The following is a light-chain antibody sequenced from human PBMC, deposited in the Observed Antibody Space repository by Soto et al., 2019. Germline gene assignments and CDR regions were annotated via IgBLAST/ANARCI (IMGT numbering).Light chain of an antibody. CDR2: EAS. CDR3: QQYGSSPRT. J-gene: IGKJ1*01. Sequence: EIVMTQSPATLSVSPGERATVSCRASQSVSNKLAWYQQKPGQAPRLLIYEASTRASGITARFSGSGSGTDFTLTISRLEPEDFAVYYCQQYGSSPRTFGHGTKVDIK. CDR1: QSVSNK. V-gene: IGKV3-15*01.